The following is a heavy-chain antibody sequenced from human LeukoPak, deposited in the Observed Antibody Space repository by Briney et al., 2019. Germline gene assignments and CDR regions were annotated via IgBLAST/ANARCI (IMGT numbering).Heavy chain of an antibody. Sequence: GGSLRLSCAASGSTFSSYAMSWVRQAPGKGLEWVSAISGSGGSTYYADSVKGRFTISRDNSKNTLYLQMNSLRAEDTAVYYCALLVDYYYYGMDVWGQGTTVTVSS. J-gene: IGHJ6*02. V-gene: IGHV3-23*01. D-gene: IGHD6-13*01. CDR3: ALLVDYYYYGMDV. CDR1: GSTFSSYA. CDR2: ISGSGGST.